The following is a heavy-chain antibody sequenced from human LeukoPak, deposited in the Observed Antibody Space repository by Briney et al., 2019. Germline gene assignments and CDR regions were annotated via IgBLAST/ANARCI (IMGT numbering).Heavy chain of an antibody. CDR3: ARDSGNDAPIDF. D-gene: IGHD3-10*01. V-gene: IGHV3-33*01. Sequence: GGSQRLSCAASGFTFSNYGIHWVRQAPGKGLEWVAVIWHDGKNKYYADSVKGRFTISRDDSKNTLYLQMNSLRAEDTAVYYCARDSGNDAPIDFWGQGTLLTVSS. CDR1: GFTFSNYG. J-gene: IGHJ4*02. CDR2: IWHDGKNK.